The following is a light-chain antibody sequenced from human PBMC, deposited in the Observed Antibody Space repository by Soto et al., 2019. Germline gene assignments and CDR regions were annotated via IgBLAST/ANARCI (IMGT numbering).Light chain of an antibody. J-gene: IGKJ1*01. Sequence: DVVMAQSPLSLPVALGRPASISCRSNQSLVFRDGNTYLNWFHQRPGQSPRRLIYKVSYRDSGVPGRFSGSGSGTDFTLTISRVEAEDVGIYYCMQAAHWPRTFSQGTKVDIK. V-gene: IGKV2-30*01. CDR3: MQAAHWPRT. CDR1: QSLVFRDGNTY. CDR2: KVS.